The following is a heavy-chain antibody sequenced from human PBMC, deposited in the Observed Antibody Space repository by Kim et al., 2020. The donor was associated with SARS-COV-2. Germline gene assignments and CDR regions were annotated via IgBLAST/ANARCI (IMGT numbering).Heavy chain of an antibody. CDR1: GYTFTSYW. CDR2: INPRSANT. Sequence: ASVKVSCKASGYTFTSYWIHRVRQAPGQGLEWMGMINPRSANTRYAQNFQGRVTTTSDTSTCTAYMEMSSLRSEDTAVYFCARAWDQNFDFWCQGLLFTV. J-gene: IGHJ4*02. D-gene: IGHD1-26*01. V-gene: IGHV1-46*01. CDR3: ARAWDQNFDF.